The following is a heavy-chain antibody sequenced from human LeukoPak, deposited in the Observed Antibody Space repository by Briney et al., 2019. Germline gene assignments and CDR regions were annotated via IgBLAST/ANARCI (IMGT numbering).Heavy chain of an antibody. Sequence: GGSLRLSCAASGFTFSSYAMHWVSQAPGKGLEWVAVISYDGSNKYYADSVKGRFTISRDNSKNTLYLQMNSLRAEDTAVYYCARESAVWGSFDYWGQGTLVTVSS. J-gene: IGHJ4*02. CDR2: ISYDGSNK. D-gene: IGHD3-16*01. V-gene: IGHV3-30-3*01. CDR3: ARESAVWGSFDY. CDR1: GFTFSSYA.